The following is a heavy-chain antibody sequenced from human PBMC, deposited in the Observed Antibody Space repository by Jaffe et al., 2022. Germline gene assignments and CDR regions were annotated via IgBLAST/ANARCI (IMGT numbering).Heavy chain of an antibody. Sequence: EVQLLESGGGLVQPGGSLRLSCAASGFTFSSYAMSWVRQAPGKGLEWVSAISGSGGSTYYADSVKGRFTISRDNSKNTLYLQMNSLRAEDTAVYYCAKISLDDMVQGVKYYFDYWGQGTLVTVSS. CDR2: ISGSGGST. CDR3: AKISLDDMVQGVKYYFDY. CDR1: GFTFSSYA. D-gene: IGHD3-10*01. V-gene: IGHV3-23*01. J-gene: IGHJ4*02.